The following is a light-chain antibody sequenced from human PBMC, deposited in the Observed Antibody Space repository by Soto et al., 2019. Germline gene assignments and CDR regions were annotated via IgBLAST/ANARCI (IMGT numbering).Light chain of an antibody. CDR2: DAS. J-gene: IGKJ1*01. CDR3: QQYNSYSRT. Sequence: DIQMTQSPSTLSASVGDRVTVTCRASQSINTWLAWYQQKPGKAPKLLIYDASSLQSGVPSRFTGRGSGTEFTLTISSLQPDDFATYYCQQYNSYSRTFGHGTKVDIK. V-gene: IGKV1-5*01. CDR1: QSINTW.